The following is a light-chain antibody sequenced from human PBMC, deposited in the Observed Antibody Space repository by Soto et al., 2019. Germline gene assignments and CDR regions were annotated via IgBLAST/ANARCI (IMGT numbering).Light chain of an antibody. CDR2: GAS. V-gene: IGKV3-15*01. CDR1: QSVSSK. Sequence: EIVMTQSPATLSVSPGERATLSCRASQSVSSKLAWYQQKPGQAPRLLIYGASTRATGIPARFSGSGSGTEFTLTISSLQSEDFAVYYCQQYNDWPPFTFGPGTKADIK. J-gene: IGKJ3*01. CDR3: QQYNDWPPFT.